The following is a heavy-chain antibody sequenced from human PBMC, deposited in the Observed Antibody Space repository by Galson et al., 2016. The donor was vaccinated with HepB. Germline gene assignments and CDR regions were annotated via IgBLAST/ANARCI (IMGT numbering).Heavy chain of an antibody. CDR1: GFTFSHYG. J-gene: IGHJ6*02. Sequence: SLRLSCAASGFTFSHYGIHWVRQAPGKGLEWVGIISYDGNKEYYGDSVKGRFTISRDNSKNTAYLQMDSPGPEDTAIYYCARDRAGPGDILEVWGQGTTVTVSS. D-gene: IGHD3-9*01. CDR3: ARDRAGPGDILEV. CDR2: ISYDGNKE. V-gene: IGHV3-30*03.